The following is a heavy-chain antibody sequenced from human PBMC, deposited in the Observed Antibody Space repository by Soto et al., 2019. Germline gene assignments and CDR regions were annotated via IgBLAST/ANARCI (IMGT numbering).Heavy chain of an antibody. CDR2: LYYSGIT. Sequence: QVQLQESGPGLVKPSETLSLTCTVSGGSISSYYWSWIRQPPGKGLEWIGYLYYSGITNYNPSLKSRVTTSLEPSKNQFSLKLSSVTAADTAVYYCASHRSGYAFPWGQGTLVTVSS. V-gene: IGHV4-59*01. J-gene: IGHJ4*02. CDR1: GGSISSYY. CDR3: ASHRSGYAFP. D-gene: IGHD5-12*01.